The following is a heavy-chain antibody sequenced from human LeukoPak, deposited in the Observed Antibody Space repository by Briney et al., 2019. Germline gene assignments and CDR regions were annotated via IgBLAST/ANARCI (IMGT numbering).Heavy chain of an antibody. Sequence: PSETLSLTCTVSGGSISSGDYYWSWIRQPPGKGLEWIGYIHYSGSTSYNPSLKNRVIISVDTSKNQFSLKLSSVTAADTAVYYCARAPQWSVVVTGWGRGTLVTVSS. D-gene: IGHD2-21*02. V-gene: IGHV4-30-4*01. CDR3: ARAPQWSVVVTG. CDR2: IHYSGST. J-gene: IGHJ4*02. CDR1: GGSISSGDYY.